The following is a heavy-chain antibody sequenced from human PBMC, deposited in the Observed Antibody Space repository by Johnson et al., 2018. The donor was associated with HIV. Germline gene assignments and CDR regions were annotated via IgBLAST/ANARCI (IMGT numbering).Heavy chain of an antibody. CDR3: ARADTAMVRGAFDI. CDR1: GLNFDDYG. Sequence: VQLVESGGGVVRPGGSLRLSCAPSGLNFDDYGMSWVRQAPGKGLEWVSNINWNGGSTGYTDSVKGRFTISRDNAKNSLYLQMNSLRAEDTALYYCARADTAMVRGAFDIWGQGTMVTVSS. J-gene: IGHJ3*02. CDR2: INWNGGST. V-gene: IGHV3-20*04. D-gene: IGHD5-18*01.